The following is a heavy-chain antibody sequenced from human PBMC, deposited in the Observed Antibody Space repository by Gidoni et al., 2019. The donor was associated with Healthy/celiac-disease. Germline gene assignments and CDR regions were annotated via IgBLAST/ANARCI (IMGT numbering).Heavy chain of an antibody. J-gene: IGHJ4*02. V-gene: IGHV3-33*01. CDR3: AREYCSSTSCYVYYFDY. CDR1: GFTFSSYG. D-gene: IGHD2-2*01. Sequence: QVQLVESGGGVVQPGRSLRLSCAASGFTFSSYGMHWVRQAPGQGLEWVAVIWYDGSNKYYADSVKGRFTISRDNSKNTLYLQMNSLRAEDTAVYYCAREYCSSTSCYVYYFDYWGQGTLVTVSS. CDR2: IWYDGSNK.